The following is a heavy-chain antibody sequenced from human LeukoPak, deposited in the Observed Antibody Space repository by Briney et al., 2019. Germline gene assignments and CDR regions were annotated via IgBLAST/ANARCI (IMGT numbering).Heavy chain of an antibody. CDR1: GYSFTSYW. CDR2: IYPGDSDT. J-gene: IGHJ4*02. V-gene: IGHV5-51*01. CDR3: ARLGNYDILTGYSEADY. Sequence: GESLKISCKGSGYSFTSYWIGWVRQMPGKGLEWMGIIYPGDSDTRYSPSFQGQVTISADKSISTAYQQWSSLKASDTAMYYCARLGNYDILTGYSEADYWGQGTLVTVSS. D-gene: IGHD3-9*01.